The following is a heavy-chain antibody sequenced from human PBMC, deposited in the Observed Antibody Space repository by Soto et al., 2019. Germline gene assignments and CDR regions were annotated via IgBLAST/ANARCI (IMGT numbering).Heavy chain of an antibody. Sequence: EVQLVESGGGLVEPGGSLRLSCAASGITFSNAWMNWVRKAPGKGLEYIGRIRSKTDGGTTEYAAPVEGRFTVSRDDSKSTLYLQMSGLKTEDTAVYYCTTTRPGTNVFDNWGQGTLVTVSS. CDR2: IRSKTDGGTT. V-gene: IGHV3-15*01. CDR3: TTTRPGTNVFDN. CDR1: GITFSNAW. D-gene: IGHD6-13*01. J-gene: IGHJ3*02.